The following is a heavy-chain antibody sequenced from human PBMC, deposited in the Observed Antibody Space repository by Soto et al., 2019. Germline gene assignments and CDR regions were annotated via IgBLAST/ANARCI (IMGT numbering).Heavy chain of an antibody. D-gene: IGHD2-15*01. CDR1: GFTFSYAC. CDR2: IKSKTDGETT. Sequence: GGPLRLSWAASGFTFSYACMSWVRQAPGKGLEWVGRIKSKTDGETTDYAAPVKGRFTISRDDSKNTLYLQMNSLKTEDTAVYYCTTEGPGYCSGGSCQAFDYWGPGTLVTVSS. CDR3: TTEGPGYCSGGSCQAFDY. J-gene: IGHJ4*02. V-gene: IGHV3-15*01.